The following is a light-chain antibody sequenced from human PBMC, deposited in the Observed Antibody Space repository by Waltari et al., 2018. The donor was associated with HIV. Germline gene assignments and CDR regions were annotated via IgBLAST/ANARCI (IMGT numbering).Light chain of an antibody. CDR3: QQYGGSPYT. V-gene: IGKV3-20*01. Sequence: EIVLTQSPGTLSLSPGERATLSCRARQSVSSNYLAWYQHKPGQAPRLLIYRASSRATGIPDRFSGSGSGTDFTLTISRLEPEDFAVYYCQQYGGSPYTFGQGTKLEIK. CDR1: QSVSSNY. J-gene: IGKJ2*01. CDR2: RAS.